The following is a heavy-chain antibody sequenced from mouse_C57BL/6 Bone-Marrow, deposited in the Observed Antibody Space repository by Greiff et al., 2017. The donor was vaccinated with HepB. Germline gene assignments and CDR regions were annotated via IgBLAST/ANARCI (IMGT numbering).Heavy chain of an antibody. Sequence: VQLQQSGAELVKPGASVKISCTASGFTFTDYSMNWVKQSPGKSLEWIADISPNNGGTIYNQKFKGKATLTADNSSSTAYMELRSLTSEDSAVYYCARRRANGDRTWFGYWGQGTLVTVSA. V-gene: IGHV1-26*01. CDR1: GFTFTDYS. CDR3: ARRRANGDRTWFGY. J-gene: IGHJ3*01. D-gene: IGHD4-1*01. CDR2: ISPNNGGT.